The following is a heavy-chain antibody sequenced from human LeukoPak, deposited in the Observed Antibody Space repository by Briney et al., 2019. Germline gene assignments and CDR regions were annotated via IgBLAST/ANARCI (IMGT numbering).Heavy chain of an antibody. Sequence: PSETLSLTCAVYGGSFSGYYWSWIRQPPGKGLEWIGEINHSGSTNYNPSLKSRVTISVDTSKNQFSLKLSSVTAADTAVYYCARVRSRYSGSSLYYWGQGTLVTVSS. CDR1: GGSFSGYY. D-gene: IGHD6-13*01. V-gene: IGHV4-34*01. J-gene: IGHJ4*02. CDR3: ARVRSRYSGSSLYY. CDR2: INHSGST.